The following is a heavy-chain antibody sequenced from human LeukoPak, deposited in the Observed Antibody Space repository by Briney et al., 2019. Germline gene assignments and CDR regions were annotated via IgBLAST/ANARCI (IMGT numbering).Heavy chain of an antibody. CDR1: GFTFSSYW. D-gene: IGHD6-6*01. Sequence: GGSLRLSCAASGFTFSSYWMSWVRQAPGRGREWVANIKQDGSEKNYVDSVKGRFTISRDNAKNSLYLQMNSLRAEDTAVYYCARGRLVSSQPFDYWGQGTLVTVSS. V-gene: IGHV3-7*01. CDR3: ARGRLVSSQPFDY. CDR2: IKQDGSEK. J-gene: IGHJ4*02.